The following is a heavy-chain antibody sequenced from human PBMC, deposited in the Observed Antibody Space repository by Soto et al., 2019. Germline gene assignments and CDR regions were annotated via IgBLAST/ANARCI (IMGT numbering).Heavy chain of an antibody. CDR2: IYPGDSDT. CDR1: GGTFSPYT. D-gene: IGHD5-12*01. CDR3: ARRSGYSGYDGPLGEFDY. V-gene: IGHV5-51*01. Sequence: ASVKVSCKASGGTFSPYTINWVRQAPGQGLEWMGRIIYPGDSDTRYSPSFQGQVTISADKSISTAYLQWSSLKASDTAMYYCARRSGYSGYDGPLGEFDYWGQGTLVTVSS. J-gene: IGHJ4*02.